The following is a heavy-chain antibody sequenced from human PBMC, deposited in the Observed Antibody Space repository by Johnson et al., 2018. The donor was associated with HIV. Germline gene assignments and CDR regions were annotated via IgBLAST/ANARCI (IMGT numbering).Heavy chain of an antibody. CDR2: IYSGGRT. J-gene: IGHJ3*02. CDR3: ARELVGVVAAAGPVGDASDI. Sequence: VQLVESGGGLVQPGGSLRLSCAASGFTVSSNYMNWVRQAPGEGLEWVSVIYSGGRTYYADSVKGRFTISRDNSKNTLYLQMSSLRVEDTAVYYCARELVGVVAAAGPVGDASDIWCQGTMVTVSS. D-gene: IGHD6-13*01. CDR1: GFTVSSNY. V-gene: IGHV3-66*01.